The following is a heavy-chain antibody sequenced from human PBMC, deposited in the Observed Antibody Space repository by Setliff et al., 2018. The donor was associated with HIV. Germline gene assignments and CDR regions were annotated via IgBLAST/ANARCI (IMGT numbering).Heavy chain of an antibody. D-gene: IGHD3-10*01. CDR1: VGSFSGYY. V-gene: IGHV4-34*01. Sequence: SETLSLTCAFNVGSFSGYYWMWIRQSPGEGLEWIGEINHSGNTNYNPSLKSRVTMSGDTSKNQFSQNLTSVTAADTAVYFCARGLGRGSGTYYNPPGYWGPGTLVTVSS. CDR3: ARGLGRGSGTYYNPPGY. J-gene: IGHJ4*02. CDR2: INHSGNT.